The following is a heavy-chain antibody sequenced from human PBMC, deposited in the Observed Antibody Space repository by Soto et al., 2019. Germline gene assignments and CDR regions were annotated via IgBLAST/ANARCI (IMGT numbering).Heavy chain of an antibody. Sequence: QITLNESGPTVVRPTETLTLTCRFSGFSLTTSGVGVGWIRQSPGKAPEWLALIYWDDDKRYNASMKSRLTITKDTSKHQVVLTVSDLDPTDTATYYCAHRVLRTVFGLVTTTAIYFDFWGQGTPVAVSS. CDR1: GFSLTTSGVG. CDR2: IYWDDDK. V-gene: IGHV2-5*02. J-gene: IGHJ4*02. D-gene: IGHD3-3*01. CDR3: AHRVLRTVFGLVTTTAIYFDF.